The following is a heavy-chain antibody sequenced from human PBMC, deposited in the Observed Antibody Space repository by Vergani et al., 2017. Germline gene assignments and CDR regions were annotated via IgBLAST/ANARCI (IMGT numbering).Heavy chain of an antibody. Sequence: QVQLVQSGAEVKKPGSSVKVSCKASGGTFSSYAISWVRQAPGQGLEWMGGIIPIFGTANYAQKFQGRVTMTRNTSISTAYMELSSLRSEDTAVYYCAREFSGRLGYYYMDVWGKGTTVTVSS. V-gene: IGHV1-69*05. CDR1: GGTFSSYA. CDR3: AREFSGRLGYYYMDV. CDR2: IIPIFGTA. J-gene: IGHJ6*03. D-gene: IGHD3/OR15-3a*01.